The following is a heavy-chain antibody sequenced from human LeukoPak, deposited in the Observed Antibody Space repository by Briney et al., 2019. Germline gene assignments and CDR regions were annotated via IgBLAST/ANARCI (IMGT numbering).Heavy chain of an antibody. D-gene: IGHD5-18*01. V-gene: IGHV3-23*01. J-gene: IGHJ4*02. Sequence: PGGSLRLSCAASGFTFSSHGMSWVRQAPGKGLEWVSTISGSGDNTYYADSVKGRFTISRDNSKNTLYLQMNSLRAEDTAVYYCARRRYSYGYYYFDYWGQGTLVTVSS. CDR3: ARRRYSYGYYYFDY. CDR1: GFTFSSHG. CDR2: ISGSGDNT.